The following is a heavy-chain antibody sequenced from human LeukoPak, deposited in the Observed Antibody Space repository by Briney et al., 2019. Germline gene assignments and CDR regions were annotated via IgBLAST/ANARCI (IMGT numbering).Heavy chain of an antibody. D-gene: IGHD6-13*01. CDR3: ARDFRPVVGAAGTFDY. J-gene: IGHJ4*02. V-gene: IGHV3-11*04. CDR1: GFSFSDFY. Sequence: EGSLRLSCAASGFSFSDFYMNWFRQAPGKRLEWVSYISSSGGTLYYADSVKGRFTISRDNSKNTLYLQMNSLRAEDTAVYYCARDFRPVVGAAGTFDYWGQGTLVTVSS. CDR2: ISSSGGTL.